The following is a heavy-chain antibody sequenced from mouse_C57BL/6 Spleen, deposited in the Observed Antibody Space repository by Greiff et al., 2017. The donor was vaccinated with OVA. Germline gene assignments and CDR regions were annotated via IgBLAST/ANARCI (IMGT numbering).Heavy chain of an antibody. CDR3: ARTPIYYYGSSYWYFDV. J-gene: IGHJ1*03. D-gene: IGHD1-1*01. V-gene: IGHV3-1*01. Sequence: VQLKESGPGMVKPSQSLSLTCTVTGYSITSGYDWHWIRHFPGNKLEWMGYISYSGSTNYNPSLKSRISITHDTSKNHFFLKLNSVTTEDTATYYCARTPIYYYGSSYWYFDVWGTGTTVTVSS. CDR1: GYSITSGYD. CDR2: ISYSGST.